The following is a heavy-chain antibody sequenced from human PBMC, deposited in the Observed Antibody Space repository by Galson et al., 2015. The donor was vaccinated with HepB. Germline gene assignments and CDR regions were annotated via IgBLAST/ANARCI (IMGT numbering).Heavy chain of an antibody. CDR2: ISPSGGST. D-gene: IGHD6-19*01. CDR1: GYTFTSYY. Sequence: SVKVSCKASGYTFTSYYMHWVRQAPGQGLEWMGIISPSGGSTSYAQKLQGRVTMTRDTSTSTVYMELSSLRSEDTAVYYCARGRVAGIPPFDYWGQGTLVTVSS. V-gene: IGHV1-46*04. CDR3: ARGRVAGIPPFDY. J-gene: IGHJ4*02.